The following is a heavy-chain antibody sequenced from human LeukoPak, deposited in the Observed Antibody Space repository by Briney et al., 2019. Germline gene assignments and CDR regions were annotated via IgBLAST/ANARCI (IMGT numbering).Heavy chain of an antibody. V-gene: IGHV5-51*01. D-gene: IGHD4-17*01. J-gene: IGHJ6*02. Sequence: GASLQISCKGSGSSFTSYWIGWVRPLPGKGLEWMGIIYPGDSDTRYSPSFQGQVTISADKSISTAYLQWSSLKASDTAMYYCARLYTTVTRLYYYYGMDVWGQGTTVTVSS. CDR2: IYPGDSDT. CDR3: ARLYTTVTRLYYYYGMDV. CDR1: GSSFTSYW.